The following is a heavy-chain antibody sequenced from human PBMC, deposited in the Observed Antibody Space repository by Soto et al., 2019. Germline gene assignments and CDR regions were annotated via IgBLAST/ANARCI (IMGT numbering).Heavy chain of an antibody. CDR3: AREGPPRDYDFWSGSTPRYYYGMDV. D-gene: IGHD3-3*01. Sequence: GASVKVSCKASGYTFTSNSIGWVRQAPGQGLEWMGGIIPIFGTANYAQKFQGRVTITADDSTSTAYMELSSLRSEDTAVYYCAREGPPRDYDFWSGSTPRYYYGMDVWGQGTTVTVSS. CDR1: GYTFTSNS. J-gene: IGHJ6*02. V-gene: IGHV1-69*13. CDR2: IIPIFGTA.